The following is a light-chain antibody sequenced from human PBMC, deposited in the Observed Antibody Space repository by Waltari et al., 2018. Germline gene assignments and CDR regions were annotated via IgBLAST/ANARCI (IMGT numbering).Light chain of an antibody. V-gene: IGLV1-47*01. CDR2: RDN. Sequence: QSVLTQPPSASGTPGQKVTISCSGGRSNVRSNYVIWYQHFPGSAPKLLFYRDNQRHSGVPARFSVSKSGTSASLSISDLRPEDEADYYCASWDFRLTVWVFGGGSRLTVL. CDR1: RSNVRSNY. J-gene: IGLJ3*02. CDR3: ASWDFRLTVWV.